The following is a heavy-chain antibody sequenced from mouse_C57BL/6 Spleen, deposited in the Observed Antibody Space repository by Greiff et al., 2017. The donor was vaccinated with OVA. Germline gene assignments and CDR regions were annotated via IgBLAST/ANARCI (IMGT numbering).Heavy chain of an antibody. D-gene: IGHD1-1*01. J-gene: IGHJ1*03. CDR3: AKDERDYGSSYWYFDV. CDR1: GFSLTSYG. CDR2: IWSGGST. Sequence: QVQLQQSGPGLVQPSQCLSITCTVSGFSLTSYGVHWVRQSPGKGLEWLGGIWSGGSTDYNAAFMSRLSITKDNSNRQVFYKMTSLQADDTAIYYCAKDERDYGSSYWYFDVWGTGTTVTVSS. V-gene: IGHV2-5*01.